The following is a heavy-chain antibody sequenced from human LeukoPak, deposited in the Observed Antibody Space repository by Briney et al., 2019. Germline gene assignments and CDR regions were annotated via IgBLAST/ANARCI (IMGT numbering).Heavy chain of an antibody. CDR2: IIPIFGTV. CDR1: GGTFTSYA. V-gene: IGHV1-69*06. D-gene: IGHD5-12*01. Sequence: SVKASCKASGGTFTSYAISRVRQAPGQGLEWMGGIIPIFGTVNYAQKFQGRVTIIADKSTSTAYMELSSLRSEDTAVYYCARGRWIAPDERYYFDYWGQGTLVTVSS. CDR3: ARGRWIAPDERYYFDY. J-gene: IGHJ4*02.